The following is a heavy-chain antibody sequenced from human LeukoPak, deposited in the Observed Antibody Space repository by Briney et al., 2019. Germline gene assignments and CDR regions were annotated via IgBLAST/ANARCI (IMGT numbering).Heavy chain of an antibody. CDR2: ISSSSSTI. CDR3: AGVEMATISLDY. J-gene: IGHJ4*02. CDR1: GFTFSSYS. Sequence: GGSLRLSCAASGFTFSSYSMNWVRQAPGKGLEWVSSISSSSSTIYYADSVKGRFTISRDNAKNSLYLQMNSLRAEDTAVYYCAGVEMATISLDYWGQGTLVTVSS. V-gene: IGHV3-48*01. D-gene: IGHD5-24*01.